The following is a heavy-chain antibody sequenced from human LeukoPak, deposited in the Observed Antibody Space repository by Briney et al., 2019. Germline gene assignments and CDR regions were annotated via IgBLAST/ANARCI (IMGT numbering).Heavy chain of an antibody. CDR1: GYTFTGYY. J-gene: IGHJ6*03. CDR2: INPSGGST. D-gene: IGHD3-3*01. CDR3: ARGVSYDFWSGYYPPLYYYYYMDV. Sequence: ASVKVSCKASGYTFTGYYMHWVRQAPGQGLEWMGIINPSGGSTSYAQKFQGRVTMTRDTSTSTVYMELSSLRSEDTAVYYCARGVSYDFWSGYYPPLYYYYYMDVWGKGTRSPSP. V-gene: IGHV1-46*01.